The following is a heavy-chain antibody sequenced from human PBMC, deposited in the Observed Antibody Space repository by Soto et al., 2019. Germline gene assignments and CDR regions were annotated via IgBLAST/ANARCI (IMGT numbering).Heavy chain of an antibody. CDR3: ARRMIDYSDSPSYGMDV. J-gene: IGHJ6*01. V-gene: IGHV1-2*04. Sequence: ASVKVSCKASGYTFTGYYMHWVRQAPGQGLEWMGWINPNSGGTNYAQKFQGWVTMTSDTSISTAYMELSRLRSDDTAVYYCARRMIDYSDSPSYGMDVCGQGTTGTVSS. CDR2: INPNSGGT. CDR1: GYTFTGYY. D-gene: IGHD4-17*01.